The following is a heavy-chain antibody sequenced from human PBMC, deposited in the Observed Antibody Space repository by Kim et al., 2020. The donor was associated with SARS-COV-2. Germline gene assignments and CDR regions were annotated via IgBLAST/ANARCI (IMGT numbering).Heavy chain of an antibody. Sequence: SETLSLTCTVSGGSISSSSYYWGWNRQPPGKGLEWIGSIYYSGSTYYNPSLKRRVTISVDTSKNQFSLKLSSVTAADTAVYYCARPGIAVAGTRGMVVWGQGTTVTVSS. D-gene: IGHD6-19*01. CDR3: ARPGIAVAGTRGMVV. J-gene: IGHJ6*02. V-gene: IGHV4-39*01. CDR2: IYYSGST. CDR1: GGSISSSSYY.